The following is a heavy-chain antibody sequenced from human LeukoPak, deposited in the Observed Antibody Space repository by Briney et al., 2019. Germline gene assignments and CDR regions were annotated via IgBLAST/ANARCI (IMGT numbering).Heavy chain of an antibody. CDR3: ARLSSMYVVVVPAAHYFDY. V-gene: IGHV4-39*01. Sequence: PSATLSLTCTVSGGSISSSSYYWGWIRQPPGKGLEWIGSMYYRGSTYYNPSLKSRVTISVDTSKNQFSLKLSSVTAADTVVYYCARLSSMYVVVVPAAHYFDYWGQGTLVTVSS. CDR2: MYYRGST. CDR1: GGSISSSSYY. J-gene: IGHJ4*02. D-gene: IGHD2-2*01.